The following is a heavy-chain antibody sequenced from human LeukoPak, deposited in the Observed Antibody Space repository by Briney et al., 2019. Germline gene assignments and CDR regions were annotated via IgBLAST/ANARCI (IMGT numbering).Heavy chain of an antibody. CDR1: GGSISSYY. CDR3: ARDRSIAARPGWFDP. V-gene: IGHV4-59*01. J-gene: IGHJ5*02. D-gene: IGHD6-6*01. Sequence: SETLSLTCTVSGGSISSYYWSWIRQPPGKGLEWIGYIYYSGSTNYNPSLKSRVTISVDTSKNQFSLKLSSVTAAHTAVYYCARDRSIAARPGWFDPWGQGTPVTVSS. CDR2: IYYSGST.